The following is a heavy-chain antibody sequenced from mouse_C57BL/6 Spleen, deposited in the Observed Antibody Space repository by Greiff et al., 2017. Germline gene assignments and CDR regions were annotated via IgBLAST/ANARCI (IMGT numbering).Heavy chain of an antibody. CDR2: IWTGGGT. CDR3: ASIYYGNHYYAMDY. J-gene: IGHJ4*01. V-gene: IGHV2-9-1*01. D-gene: IGHD2-1*01. Sequence: VQLVESGPGLVAPSQSLSITCTVSGFSLTSYAISWVRQPPGKGLEWLGVIWTGGGTNYNSALKSRLSISKDNSKSQVFLKINSLQTDDTARYYCASIYYGNHYYAMDYWGQGTSVTVSS. CDR1: GFSLTSYA.